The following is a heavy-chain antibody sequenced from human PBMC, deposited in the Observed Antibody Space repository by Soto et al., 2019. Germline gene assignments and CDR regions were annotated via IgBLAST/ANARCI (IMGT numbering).Heavy chain of an antibody. J-gene: IGHJ6*02. Sequence: EVQLLESVGYLVQPGGSLSVSCDASGFTFDIYALNWVRQTPGKGLEWVAAISEGGDYTYYTDSVKGRFTISRDNSKNTLSLQMHNMRVEATAVSYCAKADRYSSVWSYYAPQYYYYPMDVWGQGTTVTVSS. CDR3: AKADRYSSVWSYYAPQYYYYPMDV. CDR1: GFTFDIYA. V-gene: IGHV3-23*01. D-gene: IGHD6-19*01. CDR2: ISEGGDYT.